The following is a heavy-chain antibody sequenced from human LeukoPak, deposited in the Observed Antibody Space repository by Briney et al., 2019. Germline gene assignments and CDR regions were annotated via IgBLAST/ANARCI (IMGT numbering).Heavy chain of an antibody. CDR1: GASISSYY. V-gene: IGHV4-4*07. CDR3: ARDRGIVGATSAIRFDY. Sequence: SETLSLTCTVSGASISSYYWTWIRQPAGKGLEWIGRIYPSGSTNYNPSLKSRVTISVDTSKNQFSLKLSSVTAADTAVYYCARDRGIVGATSAIRFDYWGQGTLVTVSS. J-gene: IGHJ4*02. CDR2: IYPSGST. D-gene: IGHD1-26*01.